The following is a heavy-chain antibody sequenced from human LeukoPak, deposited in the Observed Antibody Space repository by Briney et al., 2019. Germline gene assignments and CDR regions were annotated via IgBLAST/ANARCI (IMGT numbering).Heavy chain of an antibody. Sequence: SETLSLTCTVSGGSISSYYWSWIRQPPGKGLEWIGYIYYSGSTNYSPSLKSRVTISVDTSKNQFSLKLSSVTAADTAVYYCARGSDSSGWGDYYYGMDVWGQGTTVTVSS. J-gene: IGHJ6*02. CDR1: GGSISSYY. D-gene: IGHD6-19*01. CDR3: ARGSDSSGWGDYYYGMDV. CDR2: IYYSGST. V-gene: IGHV4-59*01.